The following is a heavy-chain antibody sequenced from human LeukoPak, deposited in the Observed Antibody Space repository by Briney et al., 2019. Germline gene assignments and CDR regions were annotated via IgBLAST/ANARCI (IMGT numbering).Heavy chain of an antibody. D-gene: IGHD3-22*01. CDR2: INPSGGST. CDR1: GYTFTSYY. CDR3: ASERHSQQYYYDSSGYTP. V-gene: IGHV1-46*01. Sequence: ASVKVSCKASGYTFTSYYMHWVRQAPGQGLEWMGIINPSGGSTSYAQKFQGRVTMTRDMSTSTVYMELSSLRSEDTAVYYCASERHSQQYYYDSSGYTPWGQGTLVTVSS. J-gene: IGHJ5*02.